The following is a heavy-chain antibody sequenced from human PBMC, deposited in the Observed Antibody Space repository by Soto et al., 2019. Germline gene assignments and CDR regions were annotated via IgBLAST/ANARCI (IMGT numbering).Heavy chain of an antibody. CDR2: IIPLCGLP. D-gene: IGHD3-9*01. CDR1: GGTFNSDT. CDR3: VTDRLTGYFGP. J-gene: IGHJ5*02. V-gene: IGHV1-69*08. Sequence: QVQLVQSGAAVKKPGSSVKVACKTSGGTFNSDTISWVRQAPGRGLEWMGRIIPLCGLPHYAQKFRGRVTVTADTSTSTFYMELSSLXPEDTAVYYCVTDRLTGYFGPWGQGTQVTVS.